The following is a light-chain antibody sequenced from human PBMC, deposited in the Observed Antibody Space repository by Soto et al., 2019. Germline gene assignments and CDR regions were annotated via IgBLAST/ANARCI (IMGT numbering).Light chain of an antibody. J-gene: IGKJ1*01. Sequence: EIVMSQSPATLSVSPGERATLSCRASQSVSSNLAWYQQKPGQAPRLLIYVASTRATGVPARFSGSGSGREFTLTISSLQSEDFAVYYCQRYNNCPRGTFGQGTKVDIK. CDR3: QRYNNCPRGT. CDR2: VAS. V-gene: IGKV3-15*01. CDR1: QSVSSN.